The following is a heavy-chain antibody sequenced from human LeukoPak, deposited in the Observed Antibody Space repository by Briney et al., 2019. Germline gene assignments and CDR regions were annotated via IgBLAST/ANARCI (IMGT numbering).Heavy chain of an antibody. V-gene: IGHV3-23*01. J-gene: IGHJ4*02. CDR1: GFTFSSYS. CDR3: AKXXYXTSGYYYIPYYFDY. Sequence: GGSLRLSCAVSGFTFSSYSLSWVRQAPGKGLEWVSGISGSGGSTHYADSVKGRFTISRDNSKSTLYLQMNSLRAEDTAVYYCAKXXYXTSGYYYIPYYFDYWGQGTLVTVSS. D-gene: IGHD3-22*01. CDR2: ISGSGGST.